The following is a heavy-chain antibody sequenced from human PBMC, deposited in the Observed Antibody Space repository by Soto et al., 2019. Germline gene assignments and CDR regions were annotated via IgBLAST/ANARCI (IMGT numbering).Heavy chain of an antibody. V-gene: IGHV1-69*13. D-gene: IGHD3-22*01. CDR1: GGTFSSYA. J-gene: IGHJ4*02. CDR2: IIPIFGTA. Sequence: ASVKVSCKASGGTFSSYAISWVRQAPGQGLEWMGGIIPIFGTANYAQKFQGRVTITADESTSTACMQLSSLRSEDTAVYYCATVTRSDSSGYSLYYFDYWGQGTLVTVVS. CDR3: ATVTRSDSSGYSLYYFDY.